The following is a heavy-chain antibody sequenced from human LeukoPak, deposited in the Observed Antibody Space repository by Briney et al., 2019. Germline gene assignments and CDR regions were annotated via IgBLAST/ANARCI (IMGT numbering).Heavy chain of an antibody. Sequence: PGGSLRLSCAASGFTFSSYTMNWVRQAPGKGLEWVSSIAGSSGYISYADSVKGRFTISRDNAKKSLYLQMTSLTAEDTAVYYCARDWDCRGRSCVDCFDPWGQGTLVIVSS. J-gene: IGHJ5*02. CDR1: GFTFSSYT. D-gene: IGHD2-15*01. CDR3: ARDWDCRGRSCVDCFDP. V-gene: IGHV3-21*04. CDR2: IAGSSGYI.